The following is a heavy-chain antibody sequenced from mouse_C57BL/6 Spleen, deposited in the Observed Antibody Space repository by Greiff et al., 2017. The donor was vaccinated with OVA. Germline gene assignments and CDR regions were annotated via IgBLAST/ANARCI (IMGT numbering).Heavy chain of an antibody. CDR2: IDPSDSYT. CDR3: ARSDYGSSLHWYFDV. Sequence: QVQLQQPGAELVMPGASVKLSCKASGYTFTSYWMHWVKQRPGQGLEWIGEIDPSDSYTNYNQKFKGQSTLTVDKSSSTAYMQLSSLTSEDSAVYYCARSDYGSSLHWYFDVWGTGTTVTVSA. J-gene: IGHJ1*03. D-gene: IGHD1-1*01. CDR1: GYTFTSYW. V-gene: IGHV1-69*01.